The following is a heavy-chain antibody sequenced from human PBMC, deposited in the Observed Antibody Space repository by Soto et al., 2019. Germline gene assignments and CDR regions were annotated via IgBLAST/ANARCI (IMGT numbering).Heavy chain of an antibody. Sequence: SETLSLTCTVSGGSISSYYWSWIRQPPGKGLKWIGYVYYSGSTNYNPSLKSRVTISVDTSKNQFSLKLSSVTAADTAVYYCARLSDYSNYDEYYFDYWGQGTLVTVSS. J-gene: IGHJ4*02. CDR3: ARLSDYSNYDEYYFDY. CDR2: VYYSGST. V-gene: IGHV4-59*01. CDR1: GGSISSYY. D-gene: IGHD4-4*01.